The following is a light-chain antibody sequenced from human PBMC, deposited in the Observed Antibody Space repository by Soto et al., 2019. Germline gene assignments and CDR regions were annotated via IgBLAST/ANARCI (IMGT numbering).Light chain of an antibody. CDR3: QQYGTSPSWT. Sequence: ETVLTQSPATLSLSPGEGATLSCRASQTISNNYLAWFQQRAGQAPRLIIYGASRRATGIPDRFTGSGSGTDFSLTISRLEPEDFAVYYCQQYGTSPSWTFGQGTKVDIK. CDR1: QTISNNY. J-gene: IGKJ1*01. V-gene: IGKV3-20*01. CDR2: GAS.